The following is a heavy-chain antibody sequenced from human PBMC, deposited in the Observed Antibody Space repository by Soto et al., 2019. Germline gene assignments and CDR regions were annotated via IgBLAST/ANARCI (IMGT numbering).Heavy chain of an antibody. CDR2: IYYSGST. D-gene: IGHD5-18*01. Sequence: QVQLQESGPGLVKPSETLSLTCTVSGGSISSYYWSWIRQPPGKGLEWIGYIYYSGSTNYNPSLKSRVTISVDTSKNQFYLKLSSVTAADTAVYYCARTLYSYGPRFDYWGQGTLVTVSS. J-gene: IGHJ4*02. CDR1: GGSISSYY. V-gene: IGHV4-59*01. CDR3: ARTLYSYGPRFDY.